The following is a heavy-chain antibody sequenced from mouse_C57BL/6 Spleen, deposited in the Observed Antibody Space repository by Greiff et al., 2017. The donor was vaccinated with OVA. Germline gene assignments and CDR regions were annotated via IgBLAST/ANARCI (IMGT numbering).Heavy chain of an antibody. J-gene: IGHJ2*01. CDR2: IDPSNGNT. D-gene: IGHD1-1*01. CDR3: ARGLDYYGSSFDY. Sequence: VQLQQSVPELVRPGASVKLSCTASGFNIKNTYMHWVKQRTEQGLAWIGRIDPSNGNTKYAPKFQGKATITADTSSNKAYLQLSSLTSEDTAIYCCARGLDYYGSSFDYWGQGTTLTVSS. V-gene: IGHV14-3*01. CDR1: GFNIKNTY.